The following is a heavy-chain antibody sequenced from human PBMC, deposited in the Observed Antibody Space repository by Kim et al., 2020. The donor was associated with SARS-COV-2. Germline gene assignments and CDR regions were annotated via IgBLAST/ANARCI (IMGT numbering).Heavy chain of an antibody. D-gene: IGHD5-12*01. Sequence: ASVKVSCKVSGYTLTELSMHWVRQAPGKGLEWMGGFDPEDGETIYAQKFQGRVTMTEDTSTDTAYMELSSLRSEDTAVYYCATGNPGLTNFDYWGQGTLVTVSS. CDR1: GYTLTELS. CDR3: ATGNPGLTNFDY. J-gene: IGHJ4*02. V-gene: IGHV1-24*01. CDR2: FDPEDGET.